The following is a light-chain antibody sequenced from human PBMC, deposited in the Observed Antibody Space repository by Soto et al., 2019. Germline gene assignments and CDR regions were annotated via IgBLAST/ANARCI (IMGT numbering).Light chain of an antibody. Sequence: DIVMTQSPATLSVSPGERATLSCRASESVSSNLAWYQQKPGQAPRLLIYGASTRATGIPARFSGSGSGIEFTLTISSLQSEDFAVYYCQHYNNWPLTFGGGTKVEIK. J-gene: IGKJ4*01. V-gene: IGKV3-15*01. CDR1: ESVSSN. CDR2: GAS. CDR3: QHYNNWPLT.